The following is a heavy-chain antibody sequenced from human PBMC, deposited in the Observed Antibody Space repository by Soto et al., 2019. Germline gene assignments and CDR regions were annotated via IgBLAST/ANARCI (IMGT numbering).Heavy chain of an antibody. CDR1: GGTFSSHA. J-gene: IGHJ4*02. CDR2: IIPIFGTA. CDR3: ARDGGVYDYSPFDY. V-gene: IGHV1-69*12. Sequence: QVQLVQSGAEVKKPGSSVKVSCKASGGTFSSHAISWVRQAPGQGLEWMGGIIPIFGTANYAQKFQGRVTITADESTSTAYRELSSLRSEDTAVYYCARDGGVYDYSPFDYWGQGTLVTVSS. D-gene: IGHD4-4*01.